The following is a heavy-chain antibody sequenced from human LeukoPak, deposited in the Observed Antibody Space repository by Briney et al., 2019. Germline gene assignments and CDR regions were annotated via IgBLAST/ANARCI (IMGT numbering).Heavy chain of an antibody. J-gene: IGHJ4*02. V-gene: IGHV4-34*01. D-gene: IGHD6-19*01. CDR1: GGSFSGYY. CDR2: INHSGST. Sequence: PSETLSLTCAVYGGSFSGYYWSWIRQPPGKGLEWIGEINHSGSTNYNPSLKGRVTISVDTSKNQFSLKLSSVTAADTAVYYCAVTISSGWSFDYWGQGTLVTVSS. CDR3: AVTISSGWSFDY.